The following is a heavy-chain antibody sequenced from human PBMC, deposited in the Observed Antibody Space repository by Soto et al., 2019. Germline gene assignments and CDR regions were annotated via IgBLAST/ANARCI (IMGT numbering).Heavy chain of an antibody. CDR3: ARRRGKCSDGVCYSWWFDP. CDR1: GGSLSDQC. J-gene: IGHJ5*02. CDR2: VFLGDSDA. D-gene: IGHD2-8*01. Sequence: GESVKISCEGSGGSLSDQCIGWVRHTPDKGLEWIGFVFLGDSDARYSPAFQGQVTMSADRSSTYLQWSSLKASDTGIYYCARRRGKCSDGVCYSWWFDPWGQGTRITVSS. V-gene: IGHV5-51*01.